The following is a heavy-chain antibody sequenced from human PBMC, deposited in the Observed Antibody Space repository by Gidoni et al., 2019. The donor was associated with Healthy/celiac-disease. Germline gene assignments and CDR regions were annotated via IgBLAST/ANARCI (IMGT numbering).Heavy chain of an antibody. V-gene: IGHV3-48*01. CDR2: ISSSSSTI. CDR1: GFTFSSYS. D-gene: IGHD2-2*01. Sequence: EVQLVESGGCLVQHGGSLRLYCAASGFTFSSYSMNWVRKAPGKGLGLVSYISSSSSTIYYANSVKGRFTIARDNAKNSLYLQMKSLRAEDTSVYYCARDGCSSTSCHVRNAFDIWGQGTMVTVSS. CDR3: ARDGCSSTSCHVRNAFDI. J-gene: IGHJ3*02.